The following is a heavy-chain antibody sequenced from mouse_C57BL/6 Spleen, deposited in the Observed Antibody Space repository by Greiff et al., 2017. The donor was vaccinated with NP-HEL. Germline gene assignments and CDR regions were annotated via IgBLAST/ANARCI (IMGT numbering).Heavy chain of an antibody. CDR1: GFSLTSYG. J-gene: IGHJ4*01. CDR3: AKHGSSPYYAMDY. Sequence: QVQLKESGPGLVAPSQSLSITCTVSGFSLTSYGVHWVRQPPGKGLEWLVVIWSDGSTTYNSALKSRLSISKDNSKSQVFLKMNSLQTDDTAMYYCAKHGSSPYYAMDYWGQGTSVTVSS. CDR2: IWSDGST. D-gene: IGHD1-1*01. V-gene: IGHV2-6-1*01.